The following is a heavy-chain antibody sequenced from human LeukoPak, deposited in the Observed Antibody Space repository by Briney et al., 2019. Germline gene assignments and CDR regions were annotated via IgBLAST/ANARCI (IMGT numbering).Heavy chain of an antibody. J-gene: IGHJ5*02. D-gene: IGHD3-10*01. CDR1: GGSFSGYY. CDR2: INHSGST. Sequence: SETLSLTCAVYGGSFSGYYWSWIRQPPGKGLEWIGEINHSGSTNYNPSLKSRVTISVDTSKNQFSLKLSSVTAADTAVYYCARHPVRGVTKRFDPWGQGTLVTVSS. CDR3: ARHPVRGVTKRFDP. V-gene: IGHV4-34*01.